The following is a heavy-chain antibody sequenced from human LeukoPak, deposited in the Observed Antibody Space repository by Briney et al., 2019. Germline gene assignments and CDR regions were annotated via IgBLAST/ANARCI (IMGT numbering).Heavy chain of an antibody. CDR2: IYHSGST. Sequence: SETLSLTCAVSGGSISSGGYSWSWIRQPQGKGLEGIGYIYHSGSTYYNPSLKSRVTISVDRSKNQFSLKLSSVTAADTAVYYCARVDYDFWLFDYWGQGTLVTVSS. CDR3: ARVDYDFWLFDY. V-gene: IGHV4-30-2*01. D-gene: IGHD3-3*01. CDR1: GGSISSGGYS. J-gene: IGHJ4*02.